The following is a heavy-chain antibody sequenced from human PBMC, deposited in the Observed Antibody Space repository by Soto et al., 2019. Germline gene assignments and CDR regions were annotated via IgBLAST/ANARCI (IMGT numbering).Heavy chain of an antibody. J-gene: IGHJ6*03. CDR2: ISSSSSTI. Sequence: EVQLVESGGGLVQPGGSLRLSCAASGFTFSSYSMNWVRQAPGKGLEWVSYISSSSSTIYYADSVKGRFTISRDNAKNSLYLQMNSLRAEDTAVYYCARAGFRGAHGMGRSIGLPPNYYYYYMDVWGKGTTVTVSS. V-gene: IGHV3-48*01. D-gene: IGHD3-10*01. CDR1: GFTFSSYS. CDR3: ARAGFRGAHGMGRSIGLPPNYYYYYMDV.